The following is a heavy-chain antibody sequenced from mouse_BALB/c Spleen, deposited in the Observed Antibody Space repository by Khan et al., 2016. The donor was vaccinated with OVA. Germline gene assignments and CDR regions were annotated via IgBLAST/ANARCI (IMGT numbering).Heavy chain of an antibody. V-gene: IGHV1S136*01. CDR2: INPYNGAT. J-gene: IGHJ2*01. CDR1: GYRFTSYI. D-gene: IGHD4-1*01. CDR3: ARGNWQSYYFDY. Sequence: VQLKESGPELVKPGTSVKMSCKASGYRFTSYIIHWVKQRPGQGLEWIGYINPYNGATKYNEKFKGKATLTSDKSSNTAYMELSSLTSEDSAVYYCARGNWQSYYFDYWGQGTTLTGSS.